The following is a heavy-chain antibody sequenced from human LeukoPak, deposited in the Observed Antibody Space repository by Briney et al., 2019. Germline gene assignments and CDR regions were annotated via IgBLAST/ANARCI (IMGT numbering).Heavy chain of an antibody. CDR1: GYTFTGYY. V-gene: IGHV1-2*04. CDR2: INPNSGGT. Sequence: GASVKVSCKASGYTFTGYYMHWVRQAPGQGLEWMGWINPNSGGTNYAQKFQGWVTMTRDTSISTAYMELSRLRSDDTAVYYCARELWFGELFGGMDVWGKGTTVTVSS. J-gene: IGHJ6*04. D-gene: IGHD3-10*01. CDR3: ARELWFGELFGGMDV.